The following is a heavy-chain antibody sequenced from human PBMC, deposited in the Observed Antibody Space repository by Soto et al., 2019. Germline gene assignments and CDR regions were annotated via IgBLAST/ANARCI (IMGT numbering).Heavy chain of an antibody. V-gene: IGHV1-3*01. J-gene: IGHJ3*02. Sequence: ASVKVSCKASGYTFTSYAMHWVRQAPGQRLEWMGWINAGNGNTKYSQKFQGRVTITRDTSASTAYMELSSLRSEDTAVYYCASALVGENAFDIWGQGTMVTVSS. CDR3: ASALVGENAFDI. D-gene: IGHD1-26*01. CDR1: GYTFTSYA. CDR2: INAGNGNT.